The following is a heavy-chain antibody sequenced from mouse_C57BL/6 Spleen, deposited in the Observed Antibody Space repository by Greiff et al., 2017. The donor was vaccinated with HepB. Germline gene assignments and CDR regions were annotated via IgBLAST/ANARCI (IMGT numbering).Heavy chain of an antibody. CDR1: GYTFTSYW. J-gene: IGHJ4*01. Sequence: VQLQQPGAELVKPGASVKLSCKASGYTFTSYWMQWVKQRPGQGLEWIGEIDPSDSYTNYNQKFKGKATLTVDTSSSTAYMQLSSLTSEDSAVYYCARKGITTVVASMDYWGQGTSVTVSS. CDR3: ARKGITTVVASMDY. D-gene: IGHD1-1*01. V-gene: IGHV1-50*01. CDR2: IDPSDSYT.